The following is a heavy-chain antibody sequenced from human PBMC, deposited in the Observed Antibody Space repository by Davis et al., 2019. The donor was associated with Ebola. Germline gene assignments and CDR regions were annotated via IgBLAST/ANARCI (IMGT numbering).Heavy chain of an antibody. Sequence: AASVKVSCKASGYTFTDFGMHWVRQAPGQGLEWMGWINAGNGNMRYSQKFQGRVTITRDTSASTVYMELSSLRSEDTAVYYCARDTGIRYVSLGYWGQGTLVIVSS. CDR1: GYTFTDFG. D-gene: IGHD3-9*01. J-gene: IGHJ4*02. CDR2: INAGNGNM. V-gene: IGHV1-3*01. CDR3: ARDTGIRYVSLGY.